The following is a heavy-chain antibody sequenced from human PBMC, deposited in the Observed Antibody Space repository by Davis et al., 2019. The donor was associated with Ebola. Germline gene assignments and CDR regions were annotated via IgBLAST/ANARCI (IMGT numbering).Heavy chain of an antibody. V-gene: IGHV3-21*01. D-gene: IGHD4-17*01. CDR3: TRDYGDYVNDD. J-gene: IGHJ4*02. Sequence: GGSLRLSCAASGFTFSSYSMNWVRQAPGKGLEWVSSISSSSSYIYYADSVKGRFTISRDNAKNTLYLQMNSLRVEETAVYYCTRDYGDYVNDDWGQGTLVTVSS. CDR2: ISSSSSYI. CDR1: GFTFSSYS.